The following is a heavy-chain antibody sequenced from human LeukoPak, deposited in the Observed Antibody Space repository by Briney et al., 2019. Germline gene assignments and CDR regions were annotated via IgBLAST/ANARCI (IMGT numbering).Heavy chain of an antibody. CDR1: GFTFSNAW. V-gene: IGHV3-23*01. D-gene: IGHD4-17*01. J-gene: IGHJ3*01. CDR2: ITGSGDWA. Sequence: GGSLRLSCAASGFTFSNAWMSWVRQAPGKGLEWVSAITGSGDWALYADSVKGRFTISRDNSKNTLYLQMSSLRAEDTAVYYCAKDPNGDYIGAFDFWGQGTMDTVSS. CDR3: AKDPNGDYIGAFDF.